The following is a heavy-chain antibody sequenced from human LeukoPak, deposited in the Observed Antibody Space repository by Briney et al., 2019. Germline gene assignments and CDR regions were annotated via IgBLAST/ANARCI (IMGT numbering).Heavy chain of an antibody. D-gene: IGHD3-3*01. CDR3: ATATENNFWSGYHPLNY. Sequence: SETLSLTCTVSGGSISSFYWSWIRQPPGKGLEWIGYIYYSGSTNYNPSLKSRVTISVDTSKNLFSLRLSSVTAADTAVYYCATATENNFWSGYHPLNYWGQGTLVTVSS. V-gene: IGHV4-59*01. CDR2: IYYSGST. CDR1: GGSISSFY. J-gene: IGHJ4*02.